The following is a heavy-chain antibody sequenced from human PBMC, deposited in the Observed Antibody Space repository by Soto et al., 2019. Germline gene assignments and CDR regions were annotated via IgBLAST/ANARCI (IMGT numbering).Heavy chain of an antibody. D-gene: IGHD4-17*01. CDR3: ARGRPRGDYEWDAFDI. V-gene: IGHV4-31*03. CDR2: IYYSGST. J-gene: IGHJ3*02. CDR1: GGSISSGGYY. Sequence: QVQLQESGPGLVKPSQTLSLTCTVSGGSISSGGYYWSWIRQHPGKGLEWIGYIYYSGSTYYNPSLKSRVTISVDTAKNQFALKLSSVTAADTAVYYCARGRPRGDYEWDAFDIWGQGTMVTVSS.